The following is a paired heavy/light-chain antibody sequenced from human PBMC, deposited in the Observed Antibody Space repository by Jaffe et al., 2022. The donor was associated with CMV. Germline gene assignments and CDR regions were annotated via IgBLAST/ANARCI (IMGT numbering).Light chain of an antibody. CDR1: SSNIGSNT. V-gene: IGLV1-44*01. Sequence: QSVLAQPPSASGTPGQRVTISCSGSSSNIGSNTVNWYQQLPGTAPKLLIYDNNQRPSGVPDRFSGSKSGTSASLAISGLQSEDEADYYCAAWDDSLNGLVVFGGGTKLTVL. CDR3: AAWDDSLNGLVV. CDR2: DNN. J-gene: IGLJ2*01.
Heavy chain of an antibody. Sequence: EVQLVESGGGLVQPGGSLRLSCAASGFTFSSYSMNWVRQAPGKGLEWVSYIISSGSAIYYADSVKGRFTISRDNAKNSLYLQMNSLRDEDTAVYYCARDCGYNYGCYYGMDVWGQGTTVTVSS. J-gene: IGHJ6*02. D-gene: IGHD5-18*01. V-gene: IGHV3-48*02. CDR1: GFTFSSYS. CDR3: ARDCGYNYGCYYGMDV. CDR2: IISSGSAI.